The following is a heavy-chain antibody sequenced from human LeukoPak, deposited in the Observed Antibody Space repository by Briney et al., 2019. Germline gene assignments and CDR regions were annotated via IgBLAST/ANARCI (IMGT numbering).Heavy chain of an antibody. CDR1: GGSISSYY. Sequence: SETLSLTCTASGGSISSYYWSWIRQPPGKGLEWIGFIYSSGSTNYNPSLKSRVTISVDTSKNQMSIKLSSVTAADKAVYYCGRVESSGYDAVDIWGQGTMVAVSA. CDR3: GRVESSGYDAVDI. J-gene: IGHJ3*02. D-gene: IGHD3-22*01. V-gene: IGHV4-59*01. CDR2: IYSSGST.